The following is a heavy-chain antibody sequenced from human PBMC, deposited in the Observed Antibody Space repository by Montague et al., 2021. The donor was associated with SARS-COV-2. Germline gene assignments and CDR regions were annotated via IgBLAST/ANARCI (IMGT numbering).Heavy chain of an antibody. CDR2: VDNSGST. CDR1: GDSIRTNY. J-gene: IGHJ4*02. Sequence: SETLSLTCTVSGDSIRTNYWSWIRQPPGQRLEWIGYVDNSGSTDYSPSLKSRVTISLETSKRQFSLRLNSVTEADTAVYYCTTGECVYGWRYYFDYWCQGTLVTVSS. D-gene: IGHD6-19*01. V-gene: IGHV4-59*01. CDR3: TTGECVYGWRYYFDY.